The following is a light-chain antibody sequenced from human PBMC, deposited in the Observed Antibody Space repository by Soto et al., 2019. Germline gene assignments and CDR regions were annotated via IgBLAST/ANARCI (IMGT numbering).Light chain of an antibody. J-gene: IGKJ5*01. Sequence: DIQMTQSPSSLSASVGNRVTITCRASQSISTYLNWYQKKPGKAPNLLIYDASRLQSGVPSRFSGSGGGTDFTLSIGSVQPEDFATYLCQQSYMDPITFGQGTRLEIK. V-gene: IGKV1-39*01. CDR1: QSISTY. CDR2: DAS. CDR3: QQSYMDPIT.